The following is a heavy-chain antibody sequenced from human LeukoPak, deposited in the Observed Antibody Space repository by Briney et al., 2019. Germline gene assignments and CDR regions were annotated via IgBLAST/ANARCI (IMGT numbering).Heavy chain of an antibody. V-gene: IGHV3-9*01. D-gene: IGHD4-17*01. CDR3: TKDLYGDYGAFNI. J-gene: IGHJ3*02. CDR2: ITWNSDTI. CDR1: GFILDDYA. Sequence: GGSLRLSCAASGFILDDYAMNWVRQVPGKGLEWVSGITWNSDTIGYADSVKGRFTISRDNAKNSLYLQMNSLRAEDTALYYCTKDLYGDYGAFNIWGQGTMVTVSS.